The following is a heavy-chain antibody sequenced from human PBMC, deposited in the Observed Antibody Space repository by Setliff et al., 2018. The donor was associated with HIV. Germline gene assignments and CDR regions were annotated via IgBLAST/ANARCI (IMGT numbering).Heavy chain of an antibody. CDR3: AWAIRPGYYDFWCGYYRGAYFDY. J-gene: IGHJ4*02. D-gene: IGHD3-3*01. Sequence: SETLSLTCTVSGGSISSGGYYWSWIRQHPGKGLEWIGYIHYSGSTNYNPSLKSRVTISVDTSKNQFSLKLSSVTAADTAVYYFAWAIRPGYYDFWCGYYRGAYFDYWGQGTLDTVSS. V-gene: IGHV4-61*08. CDR1: GGSISSGGYY. CDR2: IHYSGST.